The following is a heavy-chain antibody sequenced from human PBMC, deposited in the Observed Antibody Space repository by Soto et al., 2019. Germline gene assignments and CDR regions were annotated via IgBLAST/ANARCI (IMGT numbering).Heavy chain of an antibody. V-gene: IGHV3-11*05. CDR1: GFTLSDYY. CDR2: ISTNSRYT. Sequence: QEQLVESGGGLVKPGGSLRLSCAASGFTLSDYYMTLIRQAPGKGLEWISYISTNSRYTKYADSVKGRFTISRDDAKNSLYLQMNRLRVEDTAVYYCARVYDILTSAWLDPWGQGTLVTVSS. J-gene: IGHJ5*02. CDR3: ARVYDILTSAWLDP. D-gene: IGHD3-9*01.